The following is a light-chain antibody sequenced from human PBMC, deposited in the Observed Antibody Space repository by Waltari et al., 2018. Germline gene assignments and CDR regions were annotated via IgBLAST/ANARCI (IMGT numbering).Light chain of an antibody. Sequence: EIVLTQSPGTLSLSPGERATLSCRASQSVSSNSLAWYQRKYGQAPRLLSYGASSRATGIPDRFSGSGSGTDFTLTISRLEPEDFAVYYCQQHGNSPSPTFGGGTRVEIK. CDR3: QQHGNSPSPT. V-gene: IGKV3-20*01. CDR2: GAS. J-gene: IGKJ4*01. CDR1: QSVSSNS.